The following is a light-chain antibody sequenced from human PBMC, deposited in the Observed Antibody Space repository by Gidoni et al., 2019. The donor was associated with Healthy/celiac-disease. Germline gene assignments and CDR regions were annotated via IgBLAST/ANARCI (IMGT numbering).Light chain of an antibody. V-gene: IGLV1-51*02. CDR2: ENN. CDR3: GTWDSSLSAGV. Sequence: QSVLTQPPSVSEASGQKVTISCSGSSSNIGNNYVSWYQQLPGTAPKLLIYENNKRPSGMPDRFSGSKSGTSATLGITGRQTGDEADYYCGTWDSSLSAGVFGTGTKVTVL. CDR1: SSNIGNNY. J-gene: IGLJ1*01.